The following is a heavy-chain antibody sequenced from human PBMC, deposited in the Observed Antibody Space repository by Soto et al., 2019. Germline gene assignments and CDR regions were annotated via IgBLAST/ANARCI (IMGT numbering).Heavy chain of an antibody. J-gene: IGHJ3*02. V-gene: IGHV3-23*01. CDR2: ISGSGGST. D-gene: IGHD6-13*01. CDR1: GFTFSTHV. CDR3: ASRLAAAGTGPSTFDI. Sequence: EVQLLESGGGLVQPGGSLRLSCAASGFTFSTHVMSWVRQAPGKGLEWVSAISGSGGSTYYADSVKGRFTISRDNFKNTLYLQMNRLRAEDTAAYYCASRLAAAGTGPSTFDIWGQGTMVTVSS.